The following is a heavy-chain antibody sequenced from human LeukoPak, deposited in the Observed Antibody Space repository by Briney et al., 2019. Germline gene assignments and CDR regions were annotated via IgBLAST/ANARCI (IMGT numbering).Heavy chain of an antibody. D-gene: IGHD5-12*01. V-gene: IGHV3-11*01. CDR2: ISSSGSTI. J-gene: IGHJ4*02. CDR1: GFTFSDYY. CDR3: ARDLDIVATRYYFDY. Sequence: GGSLRLSCAASGFTFSDYYMSWIRQAPGKGLEWVSYISSSGSTIYYADSVEGRFTISRDNAKNSLYLQMNSLRAEDTAVYYCARDLDIVATRYYFDYWGQGTLVTVSS.